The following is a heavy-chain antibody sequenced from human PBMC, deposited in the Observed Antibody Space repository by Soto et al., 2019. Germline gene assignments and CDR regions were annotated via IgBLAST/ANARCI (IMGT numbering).Heavy chain of an antibody. V-gene: IGHV3-15*01. Sequence: EVSLVESGGGLVKPGGSLRLSCAASGFTFSNVWMSWVRQAPGKGLEWVGRVKSKSDGATTDYAAPVKGRFTVSRDDSQNTLSLQMDSLKIEDTAVYFCTTAAGGMWGADYWGQGTPVTVSS. CDR3: TTAAGGMWGADY. CDR1: GFTFSNVW. CDR2: VKSKSDGATT. D-gene: IGHD1-26*01. J-gene: IGHJ4*02.